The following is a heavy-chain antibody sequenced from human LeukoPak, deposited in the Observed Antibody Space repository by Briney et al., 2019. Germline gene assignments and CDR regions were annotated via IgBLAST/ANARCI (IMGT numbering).Heavy chain of an antibody. J-gene: IGHJ5*01. CDR2: INWDGGSS. CDR1: GFTFDDYT. CDR3: AKDVGKVIAAAGTSSSDT. V-gene: IGHV3-43*01. D-gene: IGHD6-13*01. Sequence: GGSLRLSCAASGFTFDDYTMHWVRQAPGKGLEWVARINWDGGSSFYADSVKGRFTISRDTTKNSLYLQMHSLRSDDAAVYYCAKDVGKVIAAAGTSSSDTSGRGNLVTVSS.